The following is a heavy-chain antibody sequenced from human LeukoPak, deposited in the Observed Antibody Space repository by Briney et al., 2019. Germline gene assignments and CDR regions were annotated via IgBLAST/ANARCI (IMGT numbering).Heavy chain of an antibody. CDR2: ISGSGGST. V-gene: IGHV3-23*01. J-gene: IGHJ4*02. D-gene: IGHD2-2*01. CDR1: GFTLSSYA. Sequence: GGSLRLSCAASGFTLSSYAMSWVRQAPGKGLEWVSAISGSGGSTYYADSVKGRFTISRDNSKNTLYLQMNSLRAEDTAVYYCAKWGYCSSTSCYACSLGFDYWGQGTLVTVPS. CDR3: AKWGYCSSTSCYACSLGFDY.